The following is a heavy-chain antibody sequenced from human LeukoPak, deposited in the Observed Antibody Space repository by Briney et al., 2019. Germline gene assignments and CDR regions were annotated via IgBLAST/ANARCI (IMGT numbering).Heavy chain of an antibody. D-gene: IGHD6-13*01. CDR3: ARIVYSSSWYLGNWFDP. J-gene: IGHJ5*02. CDR2: ISPDGETT. Sequence: GGSLRLSCEASGFTFSSISMNWVRQAPGKGLEWVSSISPDGETTYHADSVKGRFTTSRDNAKNSLYLQMNSLRAEDTAVYYCARIVYSSSWYLGNWFDPWGQGTLVTVSS. V-gene: IGHV3-21*01. CDR1: GFTFSSIS.